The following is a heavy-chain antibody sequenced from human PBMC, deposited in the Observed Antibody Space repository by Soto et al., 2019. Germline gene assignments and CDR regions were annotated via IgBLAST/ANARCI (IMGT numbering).Heavy chain of an antibody. CDR1: GFTFSDYY. D-gene: IGHD3-22*01. J-gene: IGHJ6*02. Sequence: GSLRLSCAASGFTFSDYYMSWIRQAPGKGLEGVSYISSSGSTIYYADSVKGRFTISRDNAKNSLYLQMNSLRAEDTAVYYCARDRLTMIGAGDYYYYGMDVWGQGTTVTVSS. CDR3: ARDRLTMIGAGDYYYYGMDV. CDR2: ISSSGSTI. V-gene: IGHV3-11*01.